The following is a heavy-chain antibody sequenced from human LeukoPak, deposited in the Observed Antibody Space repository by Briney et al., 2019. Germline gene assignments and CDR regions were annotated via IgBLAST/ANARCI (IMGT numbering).Heavy chain of an antibody. CDR3: ATYRQVLLPFES. CDR2: ISGSGGST. CDR1: GFTFSNYG. J-gene: IGHJ4*02. V-gene: IGHV3-23*01. Sequence: PGGSLRLSCAASGFTFSNYGMNWVRQAPGKGLEWVSAISGSGGSTYYADSVKGRFTISRDNSKSTLSLQMNSLRAEDTAIYYCATYRQVLLPFESWGQGTLVTVSS. D-gene: IGHD2-8*02.